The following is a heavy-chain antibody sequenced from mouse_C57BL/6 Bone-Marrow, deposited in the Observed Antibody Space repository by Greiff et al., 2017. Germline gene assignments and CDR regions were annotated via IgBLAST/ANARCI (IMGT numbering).Heavy chain of an antibody. CDR2: ISGGGGNT. Sequence: EVQGVESGGGLVKPGGSLKLSCAASGFTFSSYTMSWVRQTPEKRLEWVATISGGGGNTYYPDSVKGRFTISRDNAKNTLYLQMSSLRSEDTALYYCASHYYGSSYHYWYFDVWGTGTTVTVSS. D-gene: IGHD1-1*01. CDR3: ASHYYGSSYHYWYFDV. J-gene: IGHJ1*03. CDR1: GFTFSSYT. V-gene: IGHV5-9*01.